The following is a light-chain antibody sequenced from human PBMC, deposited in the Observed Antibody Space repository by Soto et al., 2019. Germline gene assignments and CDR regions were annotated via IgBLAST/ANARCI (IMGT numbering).Light chain of an antibody. CDR2: AAS. V-gene: IGKV1-9*01. J-gene: IGKJ1*01. CDR1: QGISSY. CDR3: QQLNSYLWT. Sequence: DIPLTQSPSFLSASVGDRVTITCRASQGISSYLAWYQQKPGKAPKLLIYAASTLQSGVPSRFRGSGSGTEFTLPISCLQHEDFATYYCQQLNSYLWTFGQGTKVEIK.